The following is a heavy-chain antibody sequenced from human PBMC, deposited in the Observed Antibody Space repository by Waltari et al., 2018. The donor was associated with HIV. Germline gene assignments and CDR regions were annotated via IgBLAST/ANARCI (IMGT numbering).Heavy chain of an antibody. Sequence: VQLVESGGGSIKTGGSLRLSCAGSGFSVRNHWMDWVRQGPGKGLGWVARINSDGSTRNYADSVKGRFVISRDNSRNTVYLQLNSVKVEDTAVYFCARASHYIEFSTFDGDYYFDLWGRGTRVAVSS. J-gene: IGHJ4*02. CDR1: GFSVRNHW. V-gene: IGHV3-74*01. CDR2: INSDGSTR. CDR3: ARASHYIEFSTFDGDYYFDL. D-gene: IGHD3-9*01.